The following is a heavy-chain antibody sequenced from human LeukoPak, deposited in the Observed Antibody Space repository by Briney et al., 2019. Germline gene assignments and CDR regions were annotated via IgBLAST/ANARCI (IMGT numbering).Heavy chain of an antibody. Sequence: ASVKVSCKASGYTFTGYYMHWERQAPGQWLELMGRINPNSGGTNYAQKFQGRVTMTRDTSISTAYMELSRLRSDDTAVYYCARDYCSSTSCLFDYWGQGTLVTVSS. D-gene: IGHD2-2*01. CDR1: GYTFTGYY. J-gene: IGHJ4*02. CDR2: INPNSGGT. V-gene: IGHV1-2*06. CDR3: ARDYCSSTSCLFDY.